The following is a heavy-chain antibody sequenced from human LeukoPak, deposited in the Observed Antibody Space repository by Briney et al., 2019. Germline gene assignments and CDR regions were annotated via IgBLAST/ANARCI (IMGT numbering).Heavy chain of an antibody. Sequence: SGTLSLTCAVSGVSTSSSNSYWGWIRQPPGKGLEWIGSIYYSGNTYYNASLKSQVSISIDTSKNQFSLRLTSVTAADTAVYYCARQTGSGLFILPGGQGTLVTVSS. D-gene: IGHD3/OR15-3a*01. V-gene: IGHV4-39*01. CDR3: ARQTGSGLFILP. CDR1: GVSTSSSNSY. J-gene: IGHJ4*02. CDR2: IYYSGNT.